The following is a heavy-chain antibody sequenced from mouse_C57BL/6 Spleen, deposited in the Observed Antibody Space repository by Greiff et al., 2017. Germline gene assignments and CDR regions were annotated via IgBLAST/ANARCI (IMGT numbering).Heavy chain of an antibody. CDR2: IDPSDSYT. J-gene: IGHJ2*01. Sequence: VQVVESGAELVRPGTSVKLSCKASGYTFTSYWMHWVKQRPGQGLEWIGEIDPSDSYTNYNQKFKGKATLTVDTSSSTAYMQLSSLTSEDSAVXDCAREVTTSYYFDYWGKGTTLTVSS. CDR1: GYTFTSYW. CDR3: AREVTTSYYFDY. V-gene: IGHV1-59*01. D-gene: IGHD2-2*01.